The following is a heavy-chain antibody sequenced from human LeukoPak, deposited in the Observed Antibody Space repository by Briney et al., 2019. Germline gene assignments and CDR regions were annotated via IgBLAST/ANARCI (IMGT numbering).Heavy chain of an antibody. V-gene: IGHV3-74*01. CDR3: EGKATAPPEY. D-gene: IGHD2-21*02. CDR2: IDRDGTNI. J-gene: IGHJ4*02. CDR1: GFNFSRYL. Sequence: GGSLRLSCAASGFNFSRYLMHGVRQAPGKGVVWVSRIDRDGTNIEYAASVKGRYTISRDTAKNTVYLQMNSLRDEDTDVYYCEGKATAPPEYWGQGSLVTVSS.